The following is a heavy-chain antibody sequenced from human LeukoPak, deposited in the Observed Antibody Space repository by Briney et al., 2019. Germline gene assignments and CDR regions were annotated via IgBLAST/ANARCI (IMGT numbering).Heavy chain of an antibody. CDR3: ARVAFGAFDI. CDR2: ISYDGSNK. Sequence: GGSLRLSCAAPGFTFSSYAMHWVRQAPGKGLEWVAVISYDGSNKYYADSVKGRFTISRDNSKNTLYLQMNSLRAEDTAVYYCARVAFGAFDIWGQGTMVTVSS. J-gene: IGHJ3*02. D-gene: IGHD3-3*01. CDR1: GFTFSSYA. V-gene: IGHV3-30-3*01.